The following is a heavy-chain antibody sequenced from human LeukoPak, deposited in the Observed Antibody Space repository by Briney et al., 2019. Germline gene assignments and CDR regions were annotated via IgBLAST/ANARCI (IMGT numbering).Heavy chain of an antibody. D-gene: IGHD3-10*01. CDR1: GFTFSSYG. CDR2: IRSDGSDK. CDR3: AKVRSYYGSRSPFDY. Sequence: GGSLRLSCAASGFTFSSYGIHWVRQAPGKGVEWVAFIRSDGSDKYYADSVKGRFTISRDNTKNTLYLQMNRLRPEDTSVYYCAKVRSYYGSRSPFDYWGQGSLVTVSS. V-gene: IGHV3-30*02. J-gene: IGHJ4*02.